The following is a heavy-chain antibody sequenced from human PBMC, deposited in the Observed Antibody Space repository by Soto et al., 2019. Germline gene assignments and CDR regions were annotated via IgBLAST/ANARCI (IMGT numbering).Heavy chain of an antibody. D-gene: IGHD2-15*01. CDR2: IIPIFGTA. J-gene: IGHJ4*02. CDR1: GGTFSSYA. CDR3: ARESRYCSGGSCYFLPVIDS. V-gene: IGHV1-69*12. Sequence: QVQLVQSGAEVKKPGSSVKVSCKASGGTFSSYAISWVRQAPGQGLEWMGGIIPIFGTANYAPKFQGRVKITADEYTSSGGMELSSLRTEATAVYYWARESRYCSGGSCYFLPVIDSWGQGTLVTVSS.